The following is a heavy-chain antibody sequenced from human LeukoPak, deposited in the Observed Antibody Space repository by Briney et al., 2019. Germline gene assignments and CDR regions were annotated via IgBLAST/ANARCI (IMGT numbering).Heavy chain of an antibody. V-gene: IGHV3-9*01. CDR3: ARDRRERNYDYYYDSSGYSYYFDY. CDR1: GFTFDDYA. CDR2: INWNSGNI. D-gene: IGHD3-22*01. J-gene: IGHJ4*02. Sequence: PGGSLRLSCAASGFTFDDYAMHWVRQIPGKGLEWVSGINWNSGNIVYADSVKGRFTISRDNAKNSLYLQMNSLRAEDTAVYYCARDRRERNYDYYYDSSGYSYYFDYWGQGTLVTVSS.